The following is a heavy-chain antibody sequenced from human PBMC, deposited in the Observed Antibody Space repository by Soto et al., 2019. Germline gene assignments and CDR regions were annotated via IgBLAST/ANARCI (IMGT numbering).Heavy chain of an antibody. Sequence: SETLSLTCAVYGGSFSGHYWSWIRQPPGKGLEWIGEINHSGSTTYNPSLKSRVAISVDTSKNQFSLKLNSVTAADTAVYYCARGPSRLLMGDSFAWGQGTLVTVSS. CDR1: GGSFSGHY. J-gene: IGHJ5*02. CDR3: ARGPSRLLMGDSFA. CDR2: INHSGST. D-gene: IGHD2-8*01. V-gene: IGHV4-34*01.